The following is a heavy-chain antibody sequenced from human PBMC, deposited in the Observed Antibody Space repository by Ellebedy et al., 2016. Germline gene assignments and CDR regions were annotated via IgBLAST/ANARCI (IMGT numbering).Heavy chain of an antibody. Sequence: GGSLRLSCAASGFTVSGNYMSWVRQAPGKGLEWVSTLYSGGTILYADSVKGRFTISRDNSKNTLSLQMNSLTVEDTAVYYCAKGNAIPGPEPLDFWGQGTLVTVSS. CDR2: LYSGGTI. D-gene: IGHD1-14*01. V-gene: IGHV3-66*01. CDR3: AKGNAIPGPEPLDF. CDR1: GFTVSGNY. J-gene: IGHJ4*02.